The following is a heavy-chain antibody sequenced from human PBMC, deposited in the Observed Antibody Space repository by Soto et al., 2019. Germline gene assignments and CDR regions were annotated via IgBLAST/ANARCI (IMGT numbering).Heavy chain of an antibody. CDR3: ARVRTIDLTGWNPYYFDY. Sequence: QVQLQESGPGLVKPSQTLSLTCTVSGGSISSGGYYWSWIRQHPGKVLEWIGYIYYSGSTYYNPYLQSRVTISVDTSKNQFSRKLSSVTAADTAVYYCARVRTIDLTGWNPYYFDYWGQGTLVTVSS. CDR1: GGSISSGGYY. D-gene: IGHD1-1*01. CDR2: IYYSGST. V-gene: IGHV4-31*03. J-gene: IGHJ4*02.